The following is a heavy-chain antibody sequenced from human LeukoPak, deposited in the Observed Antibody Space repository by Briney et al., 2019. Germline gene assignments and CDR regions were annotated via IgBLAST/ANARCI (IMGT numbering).Heavy chain of an antibody. J-gene: IGHJ4*02. CDR2: ISSSSSYI. Sequence: GGSLRLSCAASGFTFSSYSMNWVRQAPGKGLEWVSSISSSSSYIYYADSVKGRFTISRDNSKNTLYLQMNSLRAEDTAVYYCAKDPAEDYWGQGTLVTVSS. CDR1: GFTFSSYS. V-gene: IGHV3-21*04. CDR3: AKDPAEDY.